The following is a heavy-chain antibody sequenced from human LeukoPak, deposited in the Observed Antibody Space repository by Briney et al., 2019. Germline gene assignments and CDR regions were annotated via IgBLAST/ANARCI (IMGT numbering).Heavy chain of an antibody. V-gene: IGHV3-48*04. CDR1: GFTFSNYG. Sequence: GGSLRLSCVASGFTFSNYGMSWVRQAPGKGLEWVSYISSSGSTIYYADSVKGRFTISRDNAKNSLYLQMNSLRAEDTAVYYCARDARFGGSLKMDVWGKGTTVTISS. CDR2: ISSSGSTI. CDR3: ARDARFGGSLKMDV. J-gene: IGHJ6*04. D-gene: IGHD3-10*01.